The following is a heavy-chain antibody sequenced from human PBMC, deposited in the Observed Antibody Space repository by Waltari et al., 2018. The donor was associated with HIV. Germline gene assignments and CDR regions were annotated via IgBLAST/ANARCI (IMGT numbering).Heavy chain of an antibody. CDR3: ARNTYYERSGYDY. CDR2: IHHSGSY. D-gene: IGHD3-22*01. J-gene: IGHJ4*02. V-gene: IGHV4-38-2*01. Sequence: QVQLQESGPGLVRPSETLSLTCAVSGYSMNRGYYWGWIRQPPGKGLEWIGTIHHSGSYYSNQSLQSRVTISVDTSNNRFSLKLSSVTAADTAVYYCARNTYYERSGYDYWGQGNLVTVSS. CDR1: GYSMNRGYY.